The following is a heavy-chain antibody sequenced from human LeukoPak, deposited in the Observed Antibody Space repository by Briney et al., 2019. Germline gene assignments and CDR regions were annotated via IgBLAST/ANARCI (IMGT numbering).Heavy chain of an antibody. Sequence: SETLSLTCTVSGGSISSYYWSWIRQPPGKGLEWIGYIYYSGSTNYNPSLKSRVSISVDTSKNQFSLNLSSVTAADTAVYYCATYYYNRGFDYWGQGTLVTVSS. J-gene: IGHJ4*02. D-gene: IGHD3-10*01. V-gene: IGHV4-59*01. CDR2: IYYSGST. CDR3: ATYYYNRGFDY. CDR1: GGSISSYY.